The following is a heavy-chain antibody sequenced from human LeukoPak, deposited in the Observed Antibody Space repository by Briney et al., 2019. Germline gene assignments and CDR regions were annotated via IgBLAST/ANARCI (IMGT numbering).Heavy chain of an antibody. D-gene: IGHD3-22*01. J-gene: IGHJ4*02. Sequence: NPSETLSLTCSVSGYSISSGYFWGWIRQPPGKGLEWIGNIYYSRSTYYNPSLKSRVTISVDTSKNQFSLKLSSVTAADTAVYYCARGSGYHAEDLEYWGQGTLVTVSS. CDR1: GYSISSGYF. V-gene: IGHV4-38-2*02. CDR3: ARGSGYHAEDLEY. CDR2: IYYSRST.